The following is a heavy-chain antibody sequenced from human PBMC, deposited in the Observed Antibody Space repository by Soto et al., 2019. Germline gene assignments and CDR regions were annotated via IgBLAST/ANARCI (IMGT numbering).Heavy chain of an antibody. Sequence: LSLTCTVSGGSISSYYWSWIRQPPGKGLEWIGYIYYSGSTNYNPSLKSRVTMTRDTSISTAYMELSRLRSDDTAVYYCARERAAGYYYYGMDVWGQGTTVTVSS. CDR1: GGSISSYY. CDR3: ARERAAGYYYYGMDV. D-gene: IGHD6-13*01. J-gene: IGHJ6*02. CDR2: IYYSGST. V-gene: IGHV4-59*01.